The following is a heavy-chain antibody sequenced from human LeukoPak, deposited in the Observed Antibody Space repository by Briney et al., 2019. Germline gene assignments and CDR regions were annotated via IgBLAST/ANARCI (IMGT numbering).Heavy chain of an antibody. CDR1: GGSFSGYY. J-gene: IGHJ3*02. Sequence: SETLSLTCAVYGGSFSGYYWNWIRQPPGKGLEWIGEINHSGSTNYNPSLKSRVTISVDTSKNQFSLKLSSVTAADTAVYYCARVPLSPFCSSTSCYPIAQQLVRGAFDIWGQGTMVTVSS. D-gene: IGHD2-2*01. CDR3: ARVPLSPFCSSTSCYPIAQQLVRGAFDI. V-gene: IGHV4-34*01. CDR2: INHSGST.